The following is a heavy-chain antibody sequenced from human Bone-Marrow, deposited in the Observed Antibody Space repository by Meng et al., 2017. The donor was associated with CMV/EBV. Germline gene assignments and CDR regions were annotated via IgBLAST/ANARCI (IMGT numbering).Heavy chain of an antibody. Sequence: QVQAGQLGAEVKKPVSSVKVSCKASVGTFSRYAISWVRQAPGQGLEWMGGIIPIFGTANYAQKFQGRVTITADESTSTAYMELSSLRSEDTAVYYCARGLRPRYWFDPWGQGTLVTVSS. CDR1: VGTFSRYA. V-gene: IGHV1-69*01. CDR2: IIPIFGTA. CDR3: ARGLRPRYWFDP. D-gene: IGHD5-12*01. J-gene: IGHJ5*02.